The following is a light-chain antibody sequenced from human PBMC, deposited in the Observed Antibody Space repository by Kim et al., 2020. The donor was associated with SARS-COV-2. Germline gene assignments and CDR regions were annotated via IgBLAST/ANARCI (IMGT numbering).Light chain of an antibody. Sequence: ALGQTVRITCQGDSLRRYYASWYQQKPGQAPVLVIYGKNNRPSGIPDRFSGSSSGNTASLTITGAQAEDEADYYCNSRDSSGNHWVFGGGTKRTVL. CDR3: NSRDSSGNHWV. V-gene: IGLV3-19*01. CDR2: GKN. J-gene: IGLJ3*02. CDR1: SLRRYY.